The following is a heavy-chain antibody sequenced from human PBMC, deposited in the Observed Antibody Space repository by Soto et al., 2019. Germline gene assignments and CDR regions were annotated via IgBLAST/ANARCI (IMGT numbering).Heavy chain of an antibody. J-gene: IGHJ5*02. D-gene: IGHD6-19*01. CDR2: ISHHGTAE. CDR1: GFTFSTNG. V-gene: IGHV3-30*18. CDR3: AKDLYSNGWYNYLDP. Sequence: QVQLVESGGGVVQPGRSLRLSCLASGFTFSTNGMHWVRQAPGKGLEWVAMISHHGTAEYYLDSVRGRFTISRDNSNNTLYLQMDSLRVEDTAVYYCAKDLYSNGWYNYLDPWGQGTQVTVSS.